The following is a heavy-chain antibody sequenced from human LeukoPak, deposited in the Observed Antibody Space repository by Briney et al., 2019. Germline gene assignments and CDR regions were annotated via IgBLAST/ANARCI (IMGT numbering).Heavy chain of an antibody. J-gene: IGHJ2*01. V-gene: IGHV4-4*07. CDR1: GGSISSYY. Sequence: SETLSLTCTVSGGSISSYYWSWIRQPAGKGLEWIGRIYTSGSTNYNPSLKSRVTISVDTSKNQFSLKLSSVTAADTAVYYCARFSMGEEATWYFDLWGRGTLVTVSS. CDR3: ARFSMGEEATWYFDL. CDR2: IYTSGST. D-gene: IGHD2/OR15-2a*01.